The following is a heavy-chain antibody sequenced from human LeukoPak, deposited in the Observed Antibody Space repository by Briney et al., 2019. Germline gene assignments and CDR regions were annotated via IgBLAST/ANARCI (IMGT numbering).Heavy chain of an antibody. Sequence: GSLRLSCAASGFTFSDSNTRWICPAPGKGVERVLYISSSGSTIYYADSVKGRFTISRDNAKNSLYLQMNSLRAEDTAVYYCARDLSRTGTTAFAFDIWGQGTMVTVSS. CDR2: ISSSGSTI. CDR3: ARDLSRTGTTAFAFDI. CDR1: GFTFSDSN. D-gene: IGHD1-7*01. V-gene: IGHV3-11*01. J-gene: IGHJ3*02.